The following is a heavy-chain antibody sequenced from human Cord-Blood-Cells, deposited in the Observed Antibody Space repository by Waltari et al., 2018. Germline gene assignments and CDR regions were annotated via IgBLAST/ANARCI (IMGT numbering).Heavy chain of an antibody. J-gene: IGHJ6*02. D-gene: IGHD5-12*01. V-gene: IGHV4-61*09. CDR3: ARDSHGVATGGTYYYYGMDV. CDR2: IYTSGST. Sequence: QVQLQESGPGLVKPSQTLSLTCTVSGGSISSGSYYWSWIRQPAGKGLEWIGYIYTSGSTNYNPSLKSRVTISVDTSKNQFSLKLSSVTAADTVVYYCARDSHGVATGGTYYYYGMDVWGQGTTVTVSS. CDR1: GGSISSGSYY.